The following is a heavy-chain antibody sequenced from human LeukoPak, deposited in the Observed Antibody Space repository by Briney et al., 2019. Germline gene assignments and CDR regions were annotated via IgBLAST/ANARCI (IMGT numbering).Heavy chain of an antibody. V-gene: IGHV4-59*08. J-gene: IGHJ4*02. CDR1: GGSISSYH. D-gene: IGHD3-10*01. Sequence: SETLSLTCTVSGGSISSYHWSWIRQPPGKGLEWIGYIYYTGSSNYNPSLKSRVTISVDTSKNQFSLKLSSVTAADTAVYYCARHLDYYGSGTYEFWGQGTLVTASS. CDR3: ARHLDYYGSGTYEF. CDR2: IYYTGSS.